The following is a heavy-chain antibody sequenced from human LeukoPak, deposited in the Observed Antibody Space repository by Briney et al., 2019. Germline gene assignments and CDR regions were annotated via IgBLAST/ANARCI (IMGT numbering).Heavy chain of an antibody. CDR3: ARDHYCSGGSCYPFDY. Sequence: SETLSLTCAVSGYSVSSGYYWGWIRQPPGKGLEWIGSIYHSGNTYYNPSLKSRVTISVDTSKNQFSLKLSSVTAADTAVYYCARDHYCSGGSCYPFDYWGQGTLVTVSS. D-gene: IGHD2-15*01. CDR2: IYHSGNT. J-gene: IGHJ4*02. CDR1: GYSVSSGYY. V-gene: IGHV4-38-2*02.